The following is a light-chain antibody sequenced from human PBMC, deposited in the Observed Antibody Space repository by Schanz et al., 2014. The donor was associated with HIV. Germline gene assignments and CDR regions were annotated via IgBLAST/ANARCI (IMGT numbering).Light chain of an antibody. CDR1: QYVSSN. V-gene: IGKV3-15*01. CDR3: QQYNSWPRT. J-gene: IGKJ1*01. CDR2: GAS. Sequence: EIVLTQSPGTLSLSPGERATLACGASQYVSSNFLAWYQARPGLAPRLLIYGASTRATGIPARFSGSGSGTEFTLTISSLQSEDFAVYSCQQYNSWPRTFGQGTKVEIK.